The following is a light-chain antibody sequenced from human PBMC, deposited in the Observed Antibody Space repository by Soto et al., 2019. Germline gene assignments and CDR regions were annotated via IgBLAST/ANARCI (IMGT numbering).Light chain of an antibody. CDR2: GAS. CDR1: QSVSSSS. Sequence: EIVLTQPPGTLSLSPGERATLSCRASQSVSSSSLAWYQQKPGQAPRLLIYGASSRATGIPDRFSGSGSGTDFTLTISRLEPEDFAVYYCQQYGSATLTFGQGTKVAIK. J-gene: IGKJ1*01. CDR3: QQYGSATLT. V-gene: IGKV3-20*01.